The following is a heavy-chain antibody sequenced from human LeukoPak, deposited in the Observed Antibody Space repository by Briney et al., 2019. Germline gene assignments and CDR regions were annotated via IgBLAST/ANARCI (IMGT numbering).Heavy chain of an antibody. D-gene: IGHD6-13*01. Sequence: ASVKVSCKASGYTFTSYYMHWVRQAPGQGLEWMGIINPSGGSTSYAQKFQGRVTMTRDMSTSTVYMELSSLRSEDTAVYYCASATKLAAAGKAEQIWGQGTLVTVSS. CDR2: INPSGGST. J-gene: IGHJ4*02. V-gene: IGHV1-46*01. CDR1: GYTFTSYY. CDR3: ASATKLAAAGKAEQI.